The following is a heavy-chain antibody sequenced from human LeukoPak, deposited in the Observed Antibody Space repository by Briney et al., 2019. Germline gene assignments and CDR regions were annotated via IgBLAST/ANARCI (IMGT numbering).Heavy chain of an antibody. CDR1: GGSISRYY. V-gene: IGHV4-4*07. Sequence: SETLSLTCTVSGGSISRYYWSWIRQPAGKGLEWIGRIYSDGTITYNPSLQSRLTMSIDTSKNQFSLKLSFVTAADTVVYYCARDSGTTGEVKFDPWGQGTLVTVSS. J-gene: IGHJ5*02. CDR2: IYSDGTI. CDR3: ARDSGTTGEVKFDP. D-gene: IGHD4-17*01.